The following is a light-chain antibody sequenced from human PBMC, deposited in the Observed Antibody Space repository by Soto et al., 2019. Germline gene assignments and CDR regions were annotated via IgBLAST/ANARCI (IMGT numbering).Light chain of an antibody. V-gene: IGLV2-8*01. CDR3: SSYAGSDYPYV. CDR2: DVS. Sequence: QSALTQPPSASGSPGQSVTIACTGTSKDVGYYNYVSWYQQPPGKAPKLLIYDVSKRPSGVPDRFSGSKSGNTASLTVSGLQAEDEGDYYCSSYAGSDYPYVFGTGTKVTVL. CDR1: SKDVGYYNY. J-gene: IGLJ1*01.